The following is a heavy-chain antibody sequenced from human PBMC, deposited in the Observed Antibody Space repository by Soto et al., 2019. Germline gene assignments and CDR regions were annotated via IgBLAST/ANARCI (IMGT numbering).Heavy chain of an antibody. J-gene: IGHJ5*02. Sequence: QVQLQRWGAGLLKPSETLSLTCAVYGGSFSGYYWSWIRQPPGKGLEWVGEINHSGSTNYNPSLQSRVTISVDTSKNQFSMKLSSVTAADTAVYYCARNAPNSSWYYYNSHWFEPWGQGTLVTVSS. D-gene: IGHD6-13*01. CDR2: INHSGST. V-gene: IGHV4-34*01. CDR3: ARNAPNSSWYYYNSHWFEP. CDR1: GGSFSGYY.